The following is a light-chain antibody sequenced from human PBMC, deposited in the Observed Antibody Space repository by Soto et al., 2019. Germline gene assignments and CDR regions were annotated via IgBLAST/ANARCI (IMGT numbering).Light chain of an antibody. V-gene: IGKV1-33*01. CDR1: QDISNY. CDR3: QQYSDLPFT. Sequence: DIQMTQSPSSLSASVGDRVTITCQASQDISNYLNWYQQKRGKAPKLLIYDASTLETRVPSRFSGSGSGTAFTFTSSSLQAEDIATYYCQQYSDLPFTFGGGAKVEIK. CDR2: DAS. J-gene: IGKJ4*01.